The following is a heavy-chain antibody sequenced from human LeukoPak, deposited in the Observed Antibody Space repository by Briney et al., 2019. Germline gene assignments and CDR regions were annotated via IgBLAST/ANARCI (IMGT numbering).Heavy chain of an antibody. V-gene: IGHV1-46*01. CDR3: ARDFFNMISEY. D-gene: IGHD3/OR15-3a*01. J-gene: IGHJ4*02. CDR2: INPSGGNT. Sequence: ASVTVSCKASGYTFTTHYIHWVRLAPGPGLEWMGIINPSGGNTNYAQKFQGRVTMTRATSTSTVYLELSSLTYEDTAVYYCARDFFNMISEYWGQGTQVTVSS. CDR1: GYTFTTHY.